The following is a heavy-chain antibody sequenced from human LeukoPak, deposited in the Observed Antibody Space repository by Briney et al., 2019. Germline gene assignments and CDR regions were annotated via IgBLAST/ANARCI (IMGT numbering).Heavy chain of an antibody. J-gene: IGHJ4*02. D-gene: IGHD6-13*01. V-gene: IGHV3-7*01. Sequence: TGGSLRLSCAASGFTFSRYWMTWVRQAPGKGLEWVANIKYDGSEKDYMDSVKGRFTISRDNAKNSLYLQMNSLRAEDTAVYYCARDIEAAGLFLDYWGQGTLVTVSS. CDR2: IKYDGSEK. CDR3: ARDIEAAGLFLDY. CDR1: GFTFSRYW.